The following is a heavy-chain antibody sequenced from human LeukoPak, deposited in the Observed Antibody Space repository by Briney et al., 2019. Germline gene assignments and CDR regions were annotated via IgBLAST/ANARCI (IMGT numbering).Heavy chain of an antibody. Sequence: GVSVKVSCRASGYTFIAYYMHRVGQAPGQGLEWMGWINPNSGGTNYAQKFQGRVTMTRDTSISTAYMELSRLRPDDTAVYYCARGRPCSGGSCYLRRWFDPWGQGTLVTVSS. D-gene: IGHD2-15*01. CDR3: ARGRPCSGGSCYLRRWFDP. J-gene: IGHJ5*02. CDR1: GYTFIAYY. CDR2: INPNSGGT. V-gene: IGHV1-2*02.